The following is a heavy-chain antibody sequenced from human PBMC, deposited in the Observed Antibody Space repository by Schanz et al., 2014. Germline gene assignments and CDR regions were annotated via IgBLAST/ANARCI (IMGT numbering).Heavy chain of an antibody. CDR3: ARAKRFGDMDV. CDR1: GYPFTSDD. V-gene: IGHV1-18*01. D-gene: IGHD3-10*01. J-gene: IGHJ6*02. CDR2: ISAYNGHT. Sequence: QVQLVQSGDEVKKPGASVKVSCRASGYPFTSDDITWVRQAPGQGLEWMGWISAYNGHTDYAQKLQGRVTLTTDTSTSTAYMELRNLRSDDTAVYYCARAKRFGDMDVWGQGTTVTVSS.